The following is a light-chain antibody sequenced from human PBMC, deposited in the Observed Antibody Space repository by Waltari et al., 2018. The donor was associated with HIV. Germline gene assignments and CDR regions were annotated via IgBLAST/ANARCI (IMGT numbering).Light chain of an antibody. CDR1: SSNL. CDR3: CSYVGVVNSFVL. CDR2: EVS. V-gene: IGLV2-23*02. Sequence: QSAMTPPASVPGYPGQSITISCTGTSSNLVSWYQQHPAKAPILIIYEVSKRPSGVSGRFSASKSGNTASLTISGLQAEDEADYHCCSYVGVVNSFVLFGGGTKLTVL. J-gene: IGLJ2*01.